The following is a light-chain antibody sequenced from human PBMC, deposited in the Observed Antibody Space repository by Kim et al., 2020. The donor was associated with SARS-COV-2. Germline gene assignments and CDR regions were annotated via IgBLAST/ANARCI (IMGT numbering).Light chain of an antibody. J-gene: IGKJ2*01. CDR2: ATT. V-gene: IGKV3-20*01. Sequence: PGERATLSCRASQIVGNNYIAWYQQKSGQAPRLLIYATTNRASGIPDRFSGSGSATDFTLTISRLQPEDFAIYYCQHYGSSPPLYTFGQGTKLAI. CDR1: QIVGNNY. CDR3: QHYGSSPPLYT.